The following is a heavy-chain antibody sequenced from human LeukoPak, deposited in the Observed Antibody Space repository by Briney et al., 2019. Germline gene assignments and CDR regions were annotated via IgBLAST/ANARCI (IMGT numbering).Heavy chain of an antibody. CDR3: GTMRGNPGAFDN. D-gene: IGHD3-22*01. CDR2: FDPEDGET. Sequence: ASVKVSCKVSGYTLTELSMHWVRQAPGKGLEWMGGFDPEDGETIYAQKFQGRVTMTEETSTDTAYMELSSLRSEDAAVYYCGTMRGNPGAFDNWGQGTMVTVSS. V-gene: IGHV1-24*01. J-gene: IGHJ3*02. CDR1: GYTLTELS.